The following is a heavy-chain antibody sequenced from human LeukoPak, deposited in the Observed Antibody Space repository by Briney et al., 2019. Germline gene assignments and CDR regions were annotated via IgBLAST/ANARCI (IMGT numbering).Heavy chain of an antibody. CDR1: GYTFTGYY. Sequence: GASVKVSCKASGYTFTGYYMHWVRQAPGQGLEWMGRINPNSGGTNYAQKFQGRVTMTRDTSISTAYMELSRPRSDDTAVYYCARVGFTYYYDSSGYLAFDIWGQGTMVTVSS. V-gene: IGHV1-2*06. J-gene: IGHJ3*02. CDR3: ARVGFTYYYDSSGYLAFDI. D-gene: IGHD3-22*01. CDR2: INPNSGGT.